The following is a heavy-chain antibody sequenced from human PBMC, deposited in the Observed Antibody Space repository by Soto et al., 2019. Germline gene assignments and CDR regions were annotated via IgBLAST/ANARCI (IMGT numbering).Heavy chain of an antibody. CDR3: ARRYGGAFDI. CDR2: IYYSGST. Sequence: SETLSLTCTVSGGSIRSYYWSWIRQPPGKGLEWIGYIYYSGSTNYNPFLKSRVNISVDTSKNQFSLKLSSVTAADTAVYYCARRYGGAFDIWGHGTMVTVSS. J-gene: IGHJ3*02. CDR1: GGSIRSYY. D-gene: IGHD3-10*01. V-gene: IGHV4-59*08.